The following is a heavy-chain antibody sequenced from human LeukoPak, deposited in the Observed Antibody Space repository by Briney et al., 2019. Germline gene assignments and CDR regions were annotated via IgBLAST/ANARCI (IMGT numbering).Heavy chain of an antibody. D-gene: IGHD1-1*01. Sequence: SETLSLTCAVYGGSISAHYWSWIRQAPGKGLEWLGEVNHSGSSNYNPSLKSRVTISADTSKNQFSLKLRSVTAADTAVYYCARVRQQLALCAFDFWSQGTMVTVSS. CDR2: VNHSGSS. V-gene: IGHV4-34*01. CDR3: ARVRQQLALCAFDF. J-gene: IGHJ3*01. CDR1: GGSISAHY.